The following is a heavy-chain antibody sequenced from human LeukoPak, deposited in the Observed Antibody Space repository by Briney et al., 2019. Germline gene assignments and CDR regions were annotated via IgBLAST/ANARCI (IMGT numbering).Heavy chain of an antibody. CDR2: ISSSSSTI. J-gene: IGHJ4*02. Sequence: GGSLRLSCAASGFTFSSYSMNWVRQAPGKGLEWVSYISSSSSTIYYADSVKGRFTISRDNAKNSLYLQMNSLRAEDTAVYYCAKEGRSYGIKGHFDYWGQGTLVTVSS. CDR3: AKEGRSYGIKGHFDY. D-gene: IGHD5-18*01. V-gene: IGHV3-48*01. CDR1: GFTFSSYS.